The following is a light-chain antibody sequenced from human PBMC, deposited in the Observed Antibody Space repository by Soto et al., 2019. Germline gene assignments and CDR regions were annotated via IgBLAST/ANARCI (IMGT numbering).Light chain of an antibody. CDR2: DAS. J-gene: IGKJ4*01. V-gene: IGKV1-5*01. Sequence: DIQMTQSPSSLSVSVGDRVTITCRASETINTWLAWYQQKPGKAPKILIYDASKCERGVPSRLSGSGSGAEFTLTISSLQPDDLGTYYSQQYSSYPLTFGGGTKVDIK. CDR3: QQYSSYPLT. CDR1: ETINTW.